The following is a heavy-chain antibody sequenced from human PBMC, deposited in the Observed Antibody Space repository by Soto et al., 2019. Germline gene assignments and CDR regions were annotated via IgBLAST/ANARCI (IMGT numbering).Heavy chain of an antibody. Sequence: SETLSLTCTVPGGSISSYYWSWIRQPPGKGLEWNGYIYYSGSTNYNPSLKSRVTISVDTSKNQFSLKLSSVTAADTAVYYCARTYSSSWNKGYYFDYWGQGTLVTVSS. CDR1: GGSISSYY. V-gene: IGHV4-59*01. CDR2: IYYSGST. D-gene: IGHD6-13*01. CDR3: ARTYSSSWNKGYYFDY. J-gene: IGHJ4*02.